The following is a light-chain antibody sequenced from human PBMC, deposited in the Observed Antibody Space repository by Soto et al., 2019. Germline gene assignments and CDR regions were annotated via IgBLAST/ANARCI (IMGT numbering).Light chain of an antibody. Sequence: QSALTQPASVSGSPGQSITISCTGTSSDVGGYNYVSWYQQHPGKAPKLMIYDVSNRPSGVSNRCSGSKSGNTASLTISGLQAEDEDDYYCCSYTSGSRIVVFGGGTKLTVL. V-gene: IGLV2-14*01. J-gene: IGLJ2*01. CDR2: DVS. CDR1: SSDVGGYNY. CDR3: CSYTSGSRIVV.